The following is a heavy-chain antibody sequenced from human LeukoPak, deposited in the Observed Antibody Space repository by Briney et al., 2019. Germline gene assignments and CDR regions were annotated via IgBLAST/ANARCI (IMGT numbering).Heavy chain of an antibody. CDR3: ARAGYGDSDFDY. Sequence: RSSETLSLTCTVSGYSVSTSYYWGWIRQPPGKGLEWIGSIYHSGNTYYNPSLKSRVTISVDTSKNQFSLKLNPVTAADTAVYYCARAGYGDSDFDYWGQGTLVTVSS. CDR2: IYHSGNT. CDR1: GYSVSTSYY. D-gene: IGHD4-17*01. V-gene: IGHV4-38-2*02. J-gene: IGHJ4*02.